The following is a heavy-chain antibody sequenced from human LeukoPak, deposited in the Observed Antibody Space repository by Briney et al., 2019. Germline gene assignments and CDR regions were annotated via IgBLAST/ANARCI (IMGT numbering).Heavy chain of an antibody. CDR3: ARGPPEHPQGY. J-gene: IGHJ4*02. Sequence: GASVRLSCTASGSTFTPYDITSVGQATGQGREWMGGMNPNSGNTDYAQKFQGRVAMTRNTSITTAYMELNNLRSEDTAVYYCARGPPEHPQGYWGQGTLVTVSS. V-gene: IGHV1-8*01. CDR2: MNPNSGNT. CDR1: GSTFTPYD. D-gene: IGHD1-14*01.